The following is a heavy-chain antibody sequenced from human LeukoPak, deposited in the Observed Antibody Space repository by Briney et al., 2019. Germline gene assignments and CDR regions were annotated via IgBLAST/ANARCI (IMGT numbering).Heavy chain of an antibody. CDR1: GFTFNGSA. J-gene: IGHJ4*02. V-gene: IGHV3-73*01. CDR2: ITSKADYYAT. Sequence: GGSLRLSCAASGFTFNGSAMHWVRQASGKGLQWVGRITSKADYYATAYAASVKDRLPISRDDSKNTAYLQMNSLKTEDTAVYYCSRGGPYSDYWGQGTLVTVSS. CDR3: SRGGPYSDY. D-gene: IGHD3-10*01.